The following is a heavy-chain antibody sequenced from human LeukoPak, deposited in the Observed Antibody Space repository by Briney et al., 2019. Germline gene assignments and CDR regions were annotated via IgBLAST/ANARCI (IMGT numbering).Heavy chain of an antibody. J-gene: IGHJ5*02. D-gene: IGHD2-21*01. CDR1: GFTFSSHE. Sequence: PGGSLRLSCAASGFTFSSHEMNWVRQPPGKGLEWVSYISSGGSTIYYADSVKGRFTVSRDNAKNSLYLQMNSLRAEDTALYYCARDVGFDPWGQGTLATVSS. V-gene: IGHV3-48*03. CDR3: ARDVGFDP. CDR2: ISSGGSTI.